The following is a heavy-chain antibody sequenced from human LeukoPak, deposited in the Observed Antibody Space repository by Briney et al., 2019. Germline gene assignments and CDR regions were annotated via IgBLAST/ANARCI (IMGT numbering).Heavy chain of an antibody. CDR3: AKGPNFRDYDGSGYYDYFDN. CDR1: GFTFDDYS. CDR2: ISWNSVTV. J-gene: IGHJ4*02. V-gene: IGHV3-9*01. D-gene: IGHD3-22*01. Sequence: PGGSLRLSCAASGFTFDDYSMHWVRQPPGKGLEWVSSISWNSVTVASADSVKGRFTISRDNAKNSLYLQMNSLRAEDTAFYYCAKGPNFRDYDGSGYYDYFDNWGQGTLVTVSS.